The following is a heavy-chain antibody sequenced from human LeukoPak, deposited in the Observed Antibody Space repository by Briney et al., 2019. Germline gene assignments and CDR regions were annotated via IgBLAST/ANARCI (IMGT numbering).Heavy chain of an antibody. Sequence: PGGSLRLSCAASGFTFSSYSMNWVRQAPGKGLEWVSSISSSSSYIYYADSVKGRFTISRDNAKNSLYLQMNSLRAEDTAVYYCARGDIVVVGFGPWGQGTLVTVSS. CDR1: GFTFSSYS. V-gene: IGHV3-21*01. J-gene: IGHJ5*02. CDR2: ISSSSSYI. CDR3: ARGDIVVVGFGP. D-gene: IGHD2-2*01.